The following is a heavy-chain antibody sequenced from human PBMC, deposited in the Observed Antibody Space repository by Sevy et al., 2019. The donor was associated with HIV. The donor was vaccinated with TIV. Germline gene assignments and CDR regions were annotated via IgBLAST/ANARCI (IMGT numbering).Heavy chain of an antibody. CDR2: IYSSDRT. Sequence: GGSLRLSCAASGFTVSDNHMNWVRQAPGKGLEWVSVIYSSDRTDYADSVKGRFTVSRDNSNNTLYLQMNSLRAEDTAFYYCARDRVTYYYDSSGYYTSGYGMDVWGQGTTVTVSS. D-gene: IGHD3-22*01. CDR1: GFTVSDNH. J-gene: IGHJ6*02. CDR3: ARDRVTYYYDSSGYYTSGYGMDV. V-gene: IGHV3-53*01.